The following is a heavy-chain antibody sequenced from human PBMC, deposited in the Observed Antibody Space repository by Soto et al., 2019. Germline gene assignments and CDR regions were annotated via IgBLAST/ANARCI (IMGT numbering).Heavy chain of an antibody. CDR3: AKAQSESSGWDRDWFDP. CDR1: GFTFDDYA. V-gene: IGHV3-9*01. Sequence: EVQLGESGGGLVQPGRSLRLSCAASGFTFDDYAMHWVRQAPGKGLEWVSGISWNSGSIGYADSVKGRFTISRDNAKNSLYLQMNSLRAEDTALYYCAKAQSESSGWDRDWFDPWGQGTLVTVSS. CDR2: ISWNSGSI. D-gene: IGHD6-19*01. J-gene: IGHJ5*02.